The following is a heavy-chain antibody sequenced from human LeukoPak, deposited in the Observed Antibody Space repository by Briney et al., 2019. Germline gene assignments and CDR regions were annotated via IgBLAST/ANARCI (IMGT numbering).Heavy chain of an antibody. V-gene: IGHV4-39*07. J-gene: IGHJ4*02. CDR1: GDSISSYY. Sequence: SETLSLACTVSGDSISSYYWGWLRQPPGKGLEWIGRIYYSGSTYYNPSLKSRVTISVDTSKNQFSLKLSSVTAADTAVYYCARDRGSYGFDYWGQGTLVTVSS. CDR3: ARDRGSYGFDY. D-gene: IGHD1-26*01. CDR2: IYYSGST.